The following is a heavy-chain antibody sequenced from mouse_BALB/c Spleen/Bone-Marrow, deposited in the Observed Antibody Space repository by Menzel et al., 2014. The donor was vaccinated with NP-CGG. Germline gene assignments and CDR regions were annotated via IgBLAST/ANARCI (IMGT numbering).Heavy chain of an antibody. CDR3: SKGTYAMDS. D-gene: IGHD3-3*01. CDR2: IHYSGST. V-gene: IGHV3-1*02. Sequence: EVKLVESGPDLVKPSQSLSLTCTVTGYSISSGYTWHWIRRFPGNTLEWMGYIHYSGSTNYNPSLKSRISITRDTSKNQFFLQLNSVTTEDTATYFCSKGTYAMDSWGQGTSVTVSS. J-gene: IGHJ4*01. CDR1: GYSISSGYT.